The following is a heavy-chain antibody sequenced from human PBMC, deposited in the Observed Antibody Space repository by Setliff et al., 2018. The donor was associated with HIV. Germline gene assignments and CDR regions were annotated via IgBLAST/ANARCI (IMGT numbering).Heavy chain of an antibody. CDR2: INHSGST. D-gene: IGHD1-26*01. CDR1: GGSFSGYY. J-gene: IGHJ4*02. Sequence: SETLSLTCTLYGGSFSGYYWSWIRQPPGKGLEWIGEINHSGSTNYKPSLKSRVTISVDMSKNQVSLKVSSVTAADTAVYYCARGHGVYSGSYLAVYFDYWGQGTLVTVSS. CDR3: ARGHGVYSGSYLAVYFDY. V-gene: IGHV4-34*01.